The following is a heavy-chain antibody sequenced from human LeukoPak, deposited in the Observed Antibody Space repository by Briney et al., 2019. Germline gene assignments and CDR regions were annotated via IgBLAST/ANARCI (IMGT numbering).Heavy chain of an antibody. V-gene: IGHV4-59*01. CDR1: GGSISNYY. D-gene: IGHD2-2*01. Sequence: SETLSLTCTVSGGSISNYYWSWIRQPPGKGLEWIGYIYYSGSTNYNPSLKSRVTISLDTSENQFSLNLSSVTAADTAVYYCARKSFHTSSYDYWGQGTLVTVSS. J-gene: IGHJ4*02. CDR2: IYYSGST. CDR3: ARKSFHTSSYDY.